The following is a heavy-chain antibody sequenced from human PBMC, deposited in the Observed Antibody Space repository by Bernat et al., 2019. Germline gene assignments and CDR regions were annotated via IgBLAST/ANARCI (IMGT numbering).Heavy chain of an antibody. V-gene: IGHV3-30*18. CDR1: GFTFSSYG. Sequence: QVQLVESGGGVVQPGRSLRLSCAASGFTFSSYGMHWVRQAPGKGLEWVAVISYDGSNKYYADSVKGRFTISRDNSKNTLYLRMNSLRAEDTAVYYCAKDYETYFDYWGQGTLVTVSS. CDR2: ISYDGSNK. D-gene: IGHD3-16*01. CDR3: AKDYETYFDY. J-gene: IGHJ4*02.